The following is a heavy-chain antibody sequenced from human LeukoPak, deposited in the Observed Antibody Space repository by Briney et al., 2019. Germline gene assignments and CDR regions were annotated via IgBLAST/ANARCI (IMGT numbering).Heavy chain of an antibody. CDR3: ARVLSGTTALDY. CDR2: ISVYNVNT. V-gene: IGHV1-18*01. D-gene: IGHD1-20*01. CDR1: GYTFTSYG. Sequence: ASVNASCKASGYTFTSYGISWVRQAPGQGLEWMGWISVYNVNTNYAQKFQGRVTMTTDTSTSTAYMELRSLRSDDTAVYCCARVLSGTTALDYWGQGTLVTVSS. J-gene: IGHJ4*02.